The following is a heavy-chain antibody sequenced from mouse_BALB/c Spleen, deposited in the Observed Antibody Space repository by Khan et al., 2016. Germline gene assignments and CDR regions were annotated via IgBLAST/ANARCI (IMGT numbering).Heavy chain of an antibody. Sequence: QVQLQQSGADLVRPGTSVKVSCKASGYAFTNVLIDWIKQRPGQGLDWIGVINPGSGSTNYNEKFKGKATLTADKSSSTAYMQLSSLTSDDSAVYLCASQYCSSYVGFAYWGQGTLVTGSA. J-gene: IGHJ3*01. CDR3: ASQYCSSYVGFAY. CDR2: INPGSGST. CDR1: GYAFTNVL. V-gene: IGHV1-54*01. D-gene: IGHD1-1*01.